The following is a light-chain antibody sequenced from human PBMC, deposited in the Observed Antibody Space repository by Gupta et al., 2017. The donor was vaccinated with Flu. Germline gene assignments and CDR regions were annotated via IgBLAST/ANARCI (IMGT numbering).Light chain of an antibody. Sequence: DIQMTQSPSTLSASVGDRVTITCRASQNIPNWLAWFQQKPGKAPKLLIYKASSLESGVPSRFSGSGSETEFTLTISSLQPDDVATYYCQQDNSYPYTFGQGTKVEIK. CDR3: QQDNSYPYT. CDR1: QNIPNW. J-gene: IGKJ2*01. CDR2: KAS. V-gene: IGKV1-5*03.